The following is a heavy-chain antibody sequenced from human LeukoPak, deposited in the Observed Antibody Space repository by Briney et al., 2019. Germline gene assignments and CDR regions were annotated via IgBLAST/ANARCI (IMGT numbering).Heavy chain of an antibody. CDR2: MNPNSGNT. J-gene: IGHJ6*03. CDR3: ARGGYEFGYYYYMDV. Sequence: GASVKVSCKASGYTFTNYDINWVRQATGQGLEWMGWMNPNSGNTGYAQKFQGRVTMTRNTSISTAYMELSSLRSEDTAVYYCARGGYEFGYYYYMDVWGKGTTVTISS. CDR1: GYTFTNYD. D-gene: IGHD5-12*01. V-gene: IGHV1-8*01.